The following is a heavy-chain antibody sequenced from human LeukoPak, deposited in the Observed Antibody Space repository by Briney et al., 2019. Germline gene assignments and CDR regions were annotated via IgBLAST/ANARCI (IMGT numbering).Heavy chain of an antibody. CDR2: IYYSGST. Sequence: SETLSLTCTVSGGSISSSSYYWGWIRQPPGKGLEWIGSIYYSGSTYYNPSLKSRVTISVDTSKNQFSLKLSSVTAADTAVYYCARESGRRWFDPWGQGTLVTVSS. J-gene: IGHJ5*02. V-gene: IGHV4-39*07. D-gene: IGHD5-12*01. CDR3: ARESGRRWFDP. CDR1: GGSISSSSYY.